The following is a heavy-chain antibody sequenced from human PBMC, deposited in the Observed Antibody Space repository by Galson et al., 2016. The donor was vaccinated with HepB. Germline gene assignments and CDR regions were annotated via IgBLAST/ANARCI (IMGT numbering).Heavy chain of an antibody. Sequence: QSGAEVKKPGESLRISCKTSGYSFSNYWIAWVRQMPGKGLEWMGITYSGDSDTRYSPSFQGQVTIPADKSIRTSYLQWTRLKASDTAMYYCARKGNFDTLYYGLDVWGQGTTVTVSS. J-gene: IGHJ6*02. V-gene: IGHV5-51*01. CDR3: ARKGNFDTLYYGLDV. CDR2: TYSGDSDT. CDR1: GYSFSNYW. D-gene: IGHD3-22*01.